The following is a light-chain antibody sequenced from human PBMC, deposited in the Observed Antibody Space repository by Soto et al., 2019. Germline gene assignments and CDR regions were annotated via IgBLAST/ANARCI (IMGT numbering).Light chain of an antibody. V-gene: IGLV1-47*01. CDR1: SSNLGSNY. J-gene: IGLJ2*01. CDR2: RNN. Sequence: QSVLTQPPSASGTPGQRVTISCSGSSSNLGSNYVYWYQQLPGTAPKLLIYRNNQRPSGVPDRFSGSKSGTSASLAISGLRSEDEADYYCAAWDDSLSGPLFGGGTQLTVL. CDR3: AAWDDSLSGPL.